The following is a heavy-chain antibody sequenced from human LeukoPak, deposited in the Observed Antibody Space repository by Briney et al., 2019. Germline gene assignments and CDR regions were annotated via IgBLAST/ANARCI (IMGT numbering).Heavy chain of an antibody. CDR1: GFTFDDYA. J-gene: IGHJ3*02. V-gene: IGHV3-9*01. D-gene: IGHD3-22*01. CDR3: ARDGYYDSSGFLGAFDI. Sequence: GRSLGLSCAASGFTFDDYAMHWVRQAPGKGLEWVSGISWNSGSIGYADSVKGRFTISRDNAKNSLYLQMNSLRAEDTAVYYCARDGYYDSSGFLGAFDIWGQGTMVTVSS. CDR2: ISWNSGSI.